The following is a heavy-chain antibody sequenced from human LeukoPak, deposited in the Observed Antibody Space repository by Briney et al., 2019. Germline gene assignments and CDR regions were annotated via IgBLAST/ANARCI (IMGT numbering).Heavy chain of an antibody. CDR3: ARGRQPTSKYYFDY. CDR2: INSDGSST. CDR1: GFTFSSYW. D-gene: IGHD6-13*01. Sequence: GGSLRLSCAASGFTFSSYWMHWVRQAPGKGLVWVSRINSDGSSTSYADSVKGRFTLSRDNAKNTLYLQMNSLRAEDTAVYYCARGRQPTSKYYFDYWGQGTLVTVSS. J-gene: IGHJ4*02. V-gene: IGHV3-74*01.